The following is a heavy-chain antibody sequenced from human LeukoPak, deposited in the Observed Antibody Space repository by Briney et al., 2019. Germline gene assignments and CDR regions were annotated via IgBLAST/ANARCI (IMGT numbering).Heavy chain of an antibody. CDR1: GGSISSRSYY. D-gene: IGHD3-9*01. Sequence: PSETLSLTCTVSGGSISSRSYYWGWIRQPPGKGLEWIGSMYYRGSTYYNPRLKSRFIISVDTSKNQFSLKLSSVTAADTAVYYCARGEYYDILTGYYKKNWFDPWGQGTLVTVSS. CDR3: ARGEYYDILTGYYKKNWFDP. V-gene: IGHV4-39*01. J-gene: IGHJ5*02. CDR2: MYYRGST.